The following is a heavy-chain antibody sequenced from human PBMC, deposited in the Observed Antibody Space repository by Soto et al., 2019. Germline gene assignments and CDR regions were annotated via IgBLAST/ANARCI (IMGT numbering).Heavy chain of an antibody. CDR2: MNPNRGNT. CDR1: GYTFTSYD. V-gene: IGHV1-8*01. Sequence: ASVKVSCKASGYTFTSYDINWVRQATGQGLEWMGWMNPNRGNTGYAQKFQGRVTMTRNTSISTAYMELSSLRSEDTAVYYCARGWNPYDFWSGNWYFDLWGRGTLVTV. D-gene: IGHD3-3*01. CDR3: ARGWNPYDFWSGNWYFDL. J-gene: IGHJ2*01.